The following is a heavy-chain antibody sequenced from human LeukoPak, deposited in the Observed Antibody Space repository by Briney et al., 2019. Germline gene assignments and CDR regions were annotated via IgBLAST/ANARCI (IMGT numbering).Heavy chain of an antibody. CDR2: INPNSGGT. Sequence: ASVKVSCKASGYTFTGYYMHWVRQAPGQGLEWMGWINPNSGGTNYAQKFQGWVTMTRDTSISTAYMELSRLRSDDTAVYYCARENGLSEGANWFDPWGQGTLVTVSS. CDR1: GYTFTGYY. D-gene: IGHD3-16*02. V-gene: IGHV1-2*04. J-gene: IGHJ5*02. CDR3: ARENGLSEGANWFDP.